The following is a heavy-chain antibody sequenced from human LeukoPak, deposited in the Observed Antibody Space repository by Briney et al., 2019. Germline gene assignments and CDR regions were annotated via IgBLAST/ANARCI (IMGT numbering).Heavy chain of an antibody. D-gene: IGHD3-16*01. CDR2: INHGGST. V-gene: IGHV4-34*01. CDR1: GGSLSAYY. Sequence: SETLSLTCAVYGGSLSAYYWTWIRQPPGKGLEWIGEINHGGSTNYNPSLKSRVTISVDTSKNQFSLHLISVTAADTAVYYCARDLTGGGMRPTDYWGQGTMVLVSS. CDR3: ARDLTGGGMRPTDY. J-gene: IGHJ4*02.